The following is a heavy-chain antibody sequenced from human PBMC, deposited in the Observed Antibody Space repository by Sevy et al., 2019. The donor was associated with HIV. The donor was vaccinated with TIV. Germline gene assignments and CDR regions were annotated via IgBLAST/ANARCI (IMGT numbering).Heavy chain of an antibody. Sequence: SETLSLSCTVSAGTLTRYYWCWIRQAPGKGLEWIGCIYYSGITNYNPSLKSRVTISVDTARKEFSLNLKSVTAADTAVYYCARAGSGYFMFDYWGQGALVTVSS. CDR1: AGTLTRYY. CDR3: ARAGSGYFMFDY. D-gene: IGHD3-3*01. V-gene: IGHV4-59*01. CDR2: IYYSGIT. J-gene: IGHJ4*02.